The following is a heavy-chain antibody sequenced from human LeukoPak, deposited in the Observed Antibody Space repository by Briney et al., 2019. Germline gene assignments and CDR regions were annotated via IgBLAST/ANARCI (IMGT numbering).Heavy chain of an antibody. CDR2: IIPILGIA. V-gene: IGHV1-69*04. CDR1: GGTFSSYA. Sequence: GASVKVSCKASGGTFSSYAISWVRQAPGQGLEWMGRIIPILGIANYAQKFQGRVTITADKSTSTAYMELSSLRSEDTAVYYCARDSSGRGQWRGRGGDIDYWGQGTLVTVSS. CDR3: ARDSSGRGQWRGRGGDIDY. J-gene: IGHJ4*02. D-gene: IGHD2-21*02.